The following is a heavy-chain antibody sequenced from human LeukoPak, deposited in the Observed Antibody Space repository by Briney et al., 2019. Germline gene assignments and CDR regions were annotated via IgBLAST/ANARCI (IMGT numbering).Heavy chain of an antibody. CDR1: GFTFSSYG. Sequence: GGSLRLSCAASGFTFSSYGMHWVRQAPGKGLEWVAVISYDGGNKYYADSVKGRFTISRDNSKNTLYLQMNSLRAEDTAVYYCASVGGPKTYYDFWSGYDFDYWGQGTLVTVSS. V-gene: IGHV3-30*03. D-gene: IGHD3-3*01. J-gene: IGHJ4*02. CDR3: ASVGGPKTYYDFWSGYDFDY. CDR2: ISYDGGNK.